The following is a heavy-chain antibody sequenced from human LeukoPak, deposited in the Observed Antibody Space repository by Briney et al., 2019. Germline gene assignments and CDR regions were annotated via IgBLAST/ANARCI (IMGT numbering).Heavy chain of an antibody. CDR2: INPNSGGT. J-gene: IGHJ6*03. D-gene: IGHD1-26*01. CDR3: ARGVVGATSGHFYYYMDV. Sequence: GASVKVSCKASGYTFTGYYMHWVRQAPGQGLEWMGWINPNSGGTNYAQKFQGRVTMTRDTSISTAYMELSRLRSDDTAVYYCARGVVGATSGHFYYYMDVWGKGTTVTVSS. CDR1: GYTFTGYY. V-gene: IGHV1-2*02.